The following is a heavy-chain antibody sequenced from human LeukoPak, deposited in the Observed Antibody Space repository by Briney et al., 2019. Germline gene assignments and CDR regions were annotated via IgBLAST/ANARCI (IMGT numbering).Heavy chain of an antibody. CDR2: ISGDGGST. D-gene: IGHD3-3*01. Sequence: PGGSLRLSCAASGFTFDDYAMHWVRQAPGKGLEWVSLISGDGGSTYYADSVKGRFTISRDNSKNSLYLQMNSLRTEDTALYYCAKDAHSYYDFWSGPCDYWGQGTLVTVSS. V-gene: IGHV3-43*02. CDR1: GFTFDDYA. CDR3: AKDAHSYYDFWSGPCDY. J-gene: IGHJ4*02.